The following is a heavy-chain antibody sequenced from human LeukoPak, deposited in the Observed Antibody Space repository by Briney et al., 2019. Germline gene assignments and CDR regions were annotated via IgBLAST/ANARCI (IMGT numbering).Heavy chain of an antibody. CDR3: ARAPREGFSGSYHDY. Sequence: GGSLRLSCAASGFTFSSYSMHWVRQAPGKGLEYVSAVSSNGDNTYYANSVKGRFTISRDNSKHTLYLQMASLRGEDTAVYYCARAPREGFSGSYHDYWGQGTLVTVTS. V-gene: IGHV3-64*01. CDR2: VSSNGDNT. CDR1: GFTFSSYS. D-gene: IGHD1-26*01. J-gene: IGHJ4*02.